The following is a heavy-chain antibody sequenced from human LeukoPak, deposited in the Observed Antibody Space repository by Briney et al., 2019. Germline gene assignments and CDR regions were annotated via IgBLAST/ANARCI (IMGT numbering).Heavy chain of an antibody. D-gene: IGHD5-18*01. J-gene: IGHJ4*02. CDR1: GASISRDTYF. CDR3: ARHGYIQFWLY. Sequence: SETLSLTCTVSGASISRDTYFWGWIHQSPEKGLEWIGSIDSSGTTHYNSSLKSRVIISVDTSKNQVSLNLTSVTSADTAVYYCARHGYIQFWLYWGQGTQVIISS. V-gene: IGHV4-39*01. CDR2: IDSSGTT.